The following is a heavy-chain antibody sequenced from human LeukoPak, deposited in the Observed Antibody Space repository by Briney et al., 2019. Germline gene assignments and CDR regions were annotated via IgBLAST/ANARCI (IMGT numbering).Heavy chain of an antibody. J-gene: IGHJ4*02. V-gene: IGHV1-69*04. D-gene: IGHD5-24*01. Sequence: SVKVSCKASGGTFSSYAISWVRQAPGQGLEWMGRITPILGIANYAQKFQGRVTITADKSTSTAYMELSSLRSEDTAVYYCARHSVGRWLQLTDYWGQGTLVTVSS. CDR1: GGTFSSYA. CDR2: ITPILGIA. CDR3: ARHSVGRWLQLTDY.